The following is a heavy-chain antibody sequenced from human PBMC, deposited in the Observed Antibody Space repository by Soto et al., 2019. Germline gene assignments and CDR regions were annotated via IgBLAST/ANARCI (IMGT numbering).Heavy chain of an antibody. Sequence: QVQLVESGGGVVRPGRSLRLSCAASGFTFSSYAMHWVRQAPGKGLEWVAVISYDGSNKYYADSVKGRFTISRDNSKNTLYLQMNSLRAEDTAVYYCARGRGDEAFDYWGQGTLVTVSS. J-gene: IGHJ4*02. CDR2: ISYDGSNK. D-gene: IGHD2-21*02. V-gene: IGHV3-30-3*01. CDR3: ARGRGDEAFDY. CDR1: GFTFSSYA.